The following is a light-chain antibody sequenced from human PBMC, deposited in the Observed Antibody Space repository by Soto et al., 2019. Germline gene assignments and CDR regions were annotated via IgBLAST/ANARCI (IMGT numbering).Light chain of an antibody. CDR3: SSYEEISTLYV. Sequence: QSALTQPASVSGSPGQSITISCTGTSSDVGSYNLVSWYQQHPGKAPKLMIYEGSKRPSGVSNRFSGSKSGNTASLTISGLQSEDEADYYCSSYEEISTLYVFGPGTKLTVL. CDR2: EGS. CDR1: SSDVGSYNL. V-gene: IGLV2-23*01. J-gene: IGLJ1*01.